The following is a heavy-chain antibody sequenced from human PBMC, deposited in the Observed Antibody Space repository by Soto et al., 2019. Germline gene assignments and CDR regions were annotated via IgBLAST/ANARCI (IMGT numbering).Heavy chain of an antibody. V-gene: IGHV4-34*01. Sequence: QAQLQQWGAGLLKPSETLSLTCAVYGGSFSGYYWSWIRQPPGKGLEWIGEINHSGSTNSNPSLKSRVTISADTSKNQFSLKLSSVTAADTAVHYCARGISLIVEVQRDAPDKFYFVSWGQGTLVTVSS. J-gene: IGHJ4*02. D-gene: IGHD2-15*01. CDR1: GGSFSGYY. CDR3: ARGISLIVEVQRDAPDKFYFVS. CDR2: INHSGST.